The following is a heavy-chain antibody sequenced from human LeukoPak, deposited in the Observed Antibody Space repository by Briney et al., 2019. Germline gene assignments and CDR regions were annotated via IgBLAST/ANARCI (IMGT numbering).Heavy chain of an antibody. J-gene: IGHJ4*02. CDR2: IRSKAYGGTT. V-gene: IGHV3-49*04. Sequence: GGSLRLSCTASGFTFGDYAMSWVRQAPGKGLEWVGFIRSKAYGGTTEYAASVKGRFTISRDESKSIAYLQMNSLKTEDTAVYYCTRGSLLRHFDYWGQGTLVTVSS. CDR3: TRGSLLRHFDY. CDR1: GFTFGDYA. D-gene: IGHD2-15*01.